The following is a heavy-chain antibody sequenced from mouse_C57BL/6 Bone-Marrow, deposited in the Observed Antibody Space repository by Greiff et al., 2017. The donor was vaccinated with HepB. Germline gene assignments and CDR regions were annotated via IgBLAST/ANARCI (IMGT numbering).Heavy chain of an antibody. D-gene: IGHD2-5*01. CDR2: ISYDGSN. V-gene: IGHV3-6*01. CDR1: GYSITSGYY. J-gene: IGHJ4*01. CDR3: ARESNYSYYYAMDY. Sequence: EVKLMESGPGLVKPSQSLSLTCSVTGYSITSGYYWNWIRQFPGNKLEWMGYISYDGSNNYNPSLKNRISITRDTSKNQFFLKLNSVTTEDTATYYCARESNYSYYYAMDYWGQGTSVTVSS.